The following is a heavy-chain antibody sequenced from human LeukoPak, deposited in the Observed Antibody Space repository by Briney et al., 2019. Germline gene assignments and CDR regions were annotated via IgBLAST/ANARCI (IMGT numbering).Heavy chain of an antibody. J-gene: IGHJ4*02. CDR2: IYYSGST. V-gene: IGHV4-39*07. Sequence: SETLSLTCAVSGGSISSSSYYWGWIRQPPGKGLEWIGSIYYSGSTYYNPSLKSRVTISVDTSKNQFSLKLSSVTAADTAVYYCARASGAYYDSSGYSLGYWGQGTLVTVSS. CDR1: GGSISSSSYY. D-gene: IGHD3-22*01. CDR3: ARASGAYYDSSGYSLGY.